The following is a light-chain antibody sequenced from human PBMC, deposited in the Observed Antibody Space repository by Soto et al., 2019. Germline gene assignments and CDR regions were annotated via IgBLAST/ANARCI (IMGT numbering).Light chain of an antibody. Sequence: EIVMTQSPATLSVSPGERAPLSCRARQSVSILLAWYQQKRGQAPRFLIYDASNRATGIPARFGGSGSGTDFTLTISSLEPEDFAVYYCQQRNDWPLTFGGGTKVDI. CDR2: DAS. V-gene: IGKV3-11*01. CDR3: QQRNDWPLT. CDR1: QSVSIL. J-gene: IGKJ4*01.